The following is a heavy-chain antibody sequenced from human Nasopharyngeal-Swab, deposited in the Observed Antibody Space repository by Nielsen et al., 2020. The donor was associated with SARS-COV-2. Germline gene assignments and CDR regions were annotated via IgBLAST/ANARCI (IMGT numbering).Heavy chain of an antibody. CDR3: ARWSSSPIKFDY. D-gene: IGHD3-3*01. V-gene: IGHV4-39*01. J-gene: IGHJ4*02. CDR2: MYHSGAT. Sequence: SETLSLTCTVSGGSMSSFAFDSYWAWLRQPPGMGLEWIGSMYHSGATYTNPSLKSRVTLSVDTSTNKFSLNLSSVTAADTAVYYCARWSSSPIKFDYWGQGTLVSVSS. CDR1: GGSMSSFAFDSY.